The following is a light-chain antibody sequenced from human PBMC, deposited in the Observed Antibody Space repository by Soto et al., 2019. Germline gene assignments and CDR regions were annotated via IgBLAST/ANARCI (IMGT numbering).Light chain of an antibody. CDR3: QQCGGSPLFS. CDR2: TTS. V-gene: IGKV3-20*01. CDR1: QSVTSSC. Sequence: EIVLTQSPGTLSLSPGERATLTCTASQSVTSSCLAWYQRKPGQAPRLLIHTTSIRATDIPDRFSGSGSGTYFTLTISRLEPEDFAVYYCQQCGGSPLFSFGPGTRVDI. J-gene: IGKJ3*01.